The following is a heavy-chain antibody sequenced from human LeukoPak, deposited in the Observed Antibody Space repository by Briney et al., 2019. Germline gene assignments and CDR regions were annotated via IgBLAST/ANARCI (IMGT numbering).Heavy chain of an antibody. CDR2: ISSSGGTT. Sequence: GGSLRLSCAASGFTFSTYAVNWVRQAPGKGLEWVSAISSSGGTTYYADSVKGRFSISRDNSKNTLYLRMNSLRAEDTAMYYCATPYCGSISCLDVFKIWGQGKLVTVSS. V-gene: IGHV3-23*01. D-gene: IGHD2-2*01. J-gene: IGHJ3*02. CDR3: ATPYCGSISCLDVFKI. CDR1: GFTFSTYA.